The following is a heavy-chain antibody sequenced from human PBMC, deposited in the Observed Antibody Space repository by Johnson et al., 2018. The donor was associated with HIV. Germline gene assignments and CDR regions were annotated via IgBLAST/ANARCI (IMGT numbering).Heavy chain of an antibody. J-gene: IGHJ3*02. CDR1: GFTFSSYW. V-gene: IGHV3-74*02. CDR2: INSDGSDT. Sequence: VQLVESGGGLIQPGGSLRLSCAASGFTFSSYWMHWVRQVPGKGLVWVSGINSDGSDTRYADSVKGRFSIHRDNAKTTLYLQMNSLRAEDTALYYCARSHRYGTMMATIRPFDIWGQGTMVTVSS. CDR3: ARSHRYGTMMATIRPFDI. D-gene: IGHD5-12*01.